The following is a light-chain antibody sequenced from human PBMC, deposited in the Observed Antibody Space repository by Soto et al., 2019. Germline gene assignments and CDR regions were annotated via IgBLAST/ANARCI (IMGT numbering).Light chain of an antibody. CDR2: GAS. CDR1: QSVSSN. CDR3: QQYNNWPYT. V-gene: IGKV3-15*01. Sequence: EIVMTQSPATLSVSPGERATLSCRASQSVSSNLAWYQQKPGQAPRLLIYGASTRATGIPGRFSGSRSGTEFILTISRLEYEDVAVYYCQQYNNWPYTFGQGTKLEIK. J-gene: IGKJ2*01.